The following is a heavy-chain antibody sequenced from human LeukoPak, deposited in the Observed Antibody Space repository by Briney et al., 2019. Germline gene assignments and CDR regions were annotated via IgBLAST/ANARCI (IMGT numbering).Heavy chain of an antibody. CDR1: GFTFSSYE. Sequence: GGALRLSCAASGFTFSSYEMNWVRQAPGKGLEWCSYISSSGSTIYYADSVKGRFTISRDKAKNSLYLQMNSLRAEDTAVYYCARVGYSSSLSAFDIWGQGTMVTVSS. J-gene: IGHJ3*02. V-gene: IGHV3-48*03. CDR3: ARVGYSSSLSAFDI. D-gene: IGHD6-13*01. CDR2: ISSSGSTI.